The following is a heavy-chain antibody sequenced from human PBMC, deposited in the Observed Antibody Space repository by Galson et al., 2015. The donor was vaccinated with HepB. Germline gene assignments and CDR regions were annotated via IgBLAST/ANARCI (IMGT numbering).Heavy chain of an antibody. CDR1: GFTFSSYS. CDR3: ARDLLLWFGEPQDWFDP. V-gene: IGHV3-21*01. Sequence: SLRLSCAASGFTFSSYSMNWVRQAPGKGLEWDSYISSSSSYIYYADSVKGRFTISRDNAKNSLYLQMNSLRAEDTAVYYCARDLLLWFGEPQDWFDPWGQGTLVTVSS. CDR2: ISSSSSYI. D-gene: IGHD3-10*01. J-gene: IGHJ5*02.